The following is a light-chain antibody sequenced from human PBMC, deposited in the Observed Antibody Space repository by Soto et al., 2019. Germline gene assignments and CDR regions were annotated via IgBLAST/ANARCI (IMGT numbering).Light chain of an antibody. CDR3: AAWDDSLNGYLL. CDR1: STNIGINT. Sequence: QSVLTQPPSASGTPGQRATISCSGSSTNIGINTVNWYQQLPGTAPRLLIYVNDRRPSGVPERFSGSKSGTSASLVISGLQSEDEAVYYCAAWDDSLNGYLLFGGGTKLTVL. J-gene: IGLJ2*01. CDR2: VND. V-gene: IGLV1-44*01.